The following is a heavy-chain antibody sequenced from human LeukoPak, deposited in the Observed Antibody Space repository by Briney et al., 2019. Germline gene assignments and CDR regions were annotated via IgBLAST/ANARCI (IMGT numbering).Heavy chain of an antibody. CDR2: IYYSGST. CDR3: ARGGYSYGFDS. J-gene: IGHJ4*02. V-gene: IGHV4-59*01. CDR1: GGSFSTYY. Sequence: SETLSLTCTVSGGSFSTYYWSWVRQPPGKGLEWIGNIYYSGSTNYNPSLKSRVTISLDTSKNQFSLRLSSVTAADTAVYYCARGGYSYGFDSWGQGTLVTVSS. D-gene: IGHD5-18*01.